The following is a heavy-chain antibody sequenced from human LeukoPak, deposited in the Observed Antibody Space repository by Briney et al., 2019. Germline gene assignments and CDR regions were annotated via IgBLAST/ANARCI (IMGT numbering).Heavy chain of an antibody. CDR1: GFTFSSYA. Sequence: GGSLRLSCAASGFTFSSYAMNWVRQPPGKGLDGVSSISGSSSYIDYANSLKGRFTISRDNAKNSLYLEMNSLRAEDTALYYCARGRDGYTLIDAFDIWGQGTMVTVSS. V-gene: IGHV3-21*01. CDR2: ISGSSSYI. D-gene: IGHD5-24*01. J-gene: IGHJ3*02. CDR3: ARGRDGYTLIDAFDI.